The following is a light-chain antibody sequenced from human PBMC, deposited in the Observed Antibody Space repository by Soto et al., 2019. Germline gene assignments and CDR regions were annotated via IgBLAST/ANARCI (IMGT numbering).Light chain of an antibody. CDR1: QSIGSW. J-gene: IGKJ2*01. CDR3: QHYHDFQYT. CDR2: KAT. V-gene: IGKV1-5*03. Sequence: DIQMTQSPSTLSASVGAGVTITCRASQSIGSWLAWYQQKPGKAPKLLIYKATNLQSGVPSRFSGSGSGTDFSLNISGLQPVDSATYFCQHYHDFQYTFGPGTKLEI.